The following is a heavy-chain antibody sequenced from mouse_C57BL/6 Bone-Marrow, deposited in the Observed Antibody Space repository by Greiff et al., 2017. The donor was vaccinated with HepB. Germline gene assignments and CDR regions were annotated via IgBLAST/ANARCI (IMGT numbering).Heavy chain of an antibody. CDR1: GFNIKDDY. D-gene: IGHD1-1*01. J-gene: IGHJ3*01. CDR3: TTPLYYGKEDRD. V-gene: IGHV14-4*01. Sequence: EVKVVESGAELVRPGASVKLSCTASGFNIKDDYMHWVKQRPKQGLEWIGWIDPENGDTEYASKFQGKATITADTSSNTAYLQLSSLTSEDTAVYYCTTPLYYGKEDRDWGQGTLVTVSA. CDR2: IDPENGDT.